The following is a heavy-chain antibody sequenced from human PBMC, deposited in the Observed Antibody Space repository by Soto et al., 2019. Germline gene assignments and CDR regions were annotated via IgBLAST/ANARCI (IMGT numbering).Heavy chain of an antibody. CDR2: ISGSGGST. CDR3: EKDQTAAAGTGSFDY. D-gene: IGHD6-13*01. J-gene: IGHJ4*02. Sequence: GGSLRLSCAASGFTFSSYAMSWVRQAPGKGLEWVSAISGSGGSTYYADSVKGRFTISRDNSKNTLYLQMNSLRAEDTAVYYCEKDQTAAAGTGSFDYWGQGTLVTVYS. CDR1: GFTFSSYA. V-gene: IGHV3-23*01.